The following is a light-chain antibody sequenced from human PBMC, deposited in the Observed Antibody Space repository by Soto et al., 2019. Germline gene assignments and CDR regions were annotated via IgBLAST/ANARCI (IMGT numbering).Light chain of an antibody. CDR1: SSDVGGYNF. V-gene: IGLV2-8*01. Sequence: QSALTQPPSASGSPGQSVAISCTGTSSDVGGYNFVSWYQQHPGKAPKVLIYEVNKRASGVPDRFSGSKSGNTASLTISGLQAEDEADYYCSSYTSSSTLYVFGSGTKVTVL. J-gene: IGLJ1*01. CDR2: EVN. CDR3: SSYTSSSTLYV.